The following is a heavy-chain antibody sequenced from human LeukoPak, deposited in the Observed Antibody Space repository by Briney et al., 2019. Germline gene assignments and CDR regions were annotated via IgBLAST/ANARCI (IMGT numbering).Heavy chain of an antibody. D-gene: IGHD6-19*01. V-gene: IGHV1-8*02. CDR1: GYTFTAYH. CDR2: MNPNRGNT. CDR3: ARGRRGYSSGWYYYYYYMDV. Sequence: ASVKVSCKASGYTFTAYHMHWVRQAPGQGLEWMGWMNPNRGNTGYAQKFQGRVTMTRNTSISTAYMELSSLRSEDTAVYYCARGRRGYSSGWYYYYYYMDVWGKGTTVTISS. J-gene: IGHJ6*03.